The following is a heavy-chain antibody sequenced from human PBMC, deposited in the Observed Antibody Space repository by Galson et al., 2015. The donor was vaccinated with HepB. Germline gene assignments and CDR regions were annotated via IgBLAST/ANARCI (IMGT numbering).Heavy chain of an antibody. Sequence: SLRLSCAVSGFSFSGYRMNWVRQAPGKGLEWVANIKQDGSETYYVDSVKGRFTISRDNSRNSLYLQMDSLRDEDTAVYFCARGYCSGGSCFYFDYWGQGTLVTVSS. CDR2: IKQDGSET. D-gene: IGHD2-15*01. CDR3: ARGYCSGGSCFYFDY. J-gene: IGHJ4*02. CDR1: GFSFSGYR. V-gene: IGHV3-7*03.